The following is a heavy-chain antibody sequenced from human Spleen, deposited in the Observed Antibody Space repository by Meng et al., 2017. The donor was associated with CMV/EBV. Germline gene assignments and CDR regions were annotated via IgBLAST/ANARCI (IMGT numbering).Heavy chain of an antibody. Sequence: QWQRQDAGPVLLNPSQNLPVTCNVSCVSMSSGDYYWSWIRQPPGKGLEWIGYIYYSGSTHYNPSLKSRVTISVDTSKNQFSLKLSSVTAADTAVYYCARAAIADTFDYWGQGTLVTVSS. CDR2: IYYSGST. D-gene: IGHD6-13*01. V-gene: IGHV4-30-4*08. J-gene: IGHJ4*02. CDR3: ARAAIADTFDY. CDR1: CVSMSSGDYY.